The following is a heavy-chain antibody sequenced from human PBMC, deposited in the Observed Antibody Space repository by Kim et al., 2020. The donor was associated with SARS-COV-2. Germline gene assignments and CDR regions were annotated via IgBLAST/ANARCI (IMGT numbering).Heavy chain of an antibody. D-gene: IGHD4-17*01. CDR3: AKGLRWFPFDY. CDR1: GFTFGDYG. J-gene: IGHJ4*02. Sequence: GGSLRLSCAASGFTFGDYGMHWVRQTPGKGLEWVSGISGNSDSIGYVDSVRGRFTISRDNAKNSLYLQMNSLRAEDTAFYYCAKGLRWFPFDYWGQGTLV. CDR2: ISGNSDSI. V-gene: IGHV3-9*01.